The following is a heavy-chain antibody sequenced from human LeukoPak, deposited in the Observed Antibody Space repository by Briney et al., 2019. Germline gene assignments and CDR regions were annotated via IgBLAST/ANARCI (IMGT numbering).Heavy chain of an antibody. V-gene: IGHV3-74*01. Sequence: GGSLRLSCAASGFTFSSYWMHWVRQFPGKGLVWVSRTKSDGSRTSYADSVKGRFTISRDNAKNTLYLQMNSLRAEDTAVYYCARSMVPLFEDWGQGTLVTVSS. J-gene: IGHJ4*02. CDR3: ARSMVPLFED. D-gene: IGHD4/OR15-4a*01. CDR1: GFTFSSYW. CDR2: TKSDGSRT.